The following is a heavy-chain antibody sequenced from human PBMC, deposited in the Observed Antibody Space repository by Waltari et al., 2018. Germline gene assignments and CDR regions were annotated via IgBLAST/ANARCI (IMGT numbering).Heavy chain of an antibody. CDR2: IHESGNT. CDR1: DCSINSHYW. J-gene: IGHJ3*01. V-gene: IGHV4-4*02. D-gene: IGHD1-26*01. CDR3: ARVAYSRRYAYAYDL. Sequence: QEQLQESGPGLVTPSGTLSLTCTVSDCSINSHYWCSWVRQPPGKGLEWIGEIHESGNTNYNPSLKSRVTISMDKSKTQFSLKVASVTAADTAVYYCARVAYSRRYAYAYDLWGHGTVVTVSS.